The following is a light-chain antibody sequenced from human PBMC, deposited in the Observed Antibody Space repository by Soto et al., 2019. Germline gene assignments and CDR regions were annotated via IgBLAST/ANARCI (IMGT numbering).Light chain of an antibody. CDR3: QQYYSIPRT. CDR1: QSVLYSSNNKNY. J-gene: IGKJ4*01. CDR2: WAS. Sequence: DIVVTQSPESLSVSLGERPTINCKSSQSVLYSSNNKNYLDWYQQKPGQPPKLLIYWASTRESGVPDRFSGSGSGTDFTLTISSLQAEDVAVYYCQQYYSIPRTFDGGTKVEIK. V-gene: IGKV4-1*01.